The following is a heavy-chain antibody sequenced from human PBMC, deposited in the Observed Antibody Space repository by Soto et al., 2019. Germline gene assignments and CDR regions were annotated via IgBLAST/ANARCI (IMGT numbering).Heavy chain of an antibody. CDR2: ISSSSSYT. J-gene: IGHJ4*02. D-gene: IGHD4-17*01. V-gene: IGHV3-11*06. CDR1: GFTFSDYY. Sequence: SLKISCAASGFTFSDYYMSWIRQAPGKGLEWVSYISSSSSYTNYADSVKGRFTISRDNAKNSLYLQMNSLRAEDTAVYYCARVSYGDYGYWGQGTLVTVSS. CDR3: ARVSYGDYGY.